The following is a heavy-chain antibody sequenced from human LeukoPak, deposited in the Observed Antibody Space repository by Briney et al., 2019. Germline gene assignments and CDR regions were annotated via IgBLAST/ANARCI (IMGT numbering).Heavy chain of an antibody. J-gene: IGHJ3*02. CDR2: ISISSNYI. Sequence: GGSLRLSCAASGFTFSRYSVNWVRQAPGKGLEWVSSISISSNYIYYADSLKGRFTISRDNAKNSLYLQMNSLRAEDMALYYCAKGGIEMATISAFDIWGQGTMVTVSS. V-gene: IGHV3-21*04. D-gene: IGHD5-24*01. CDR3: AKGGIEMATISAFDI. CDR1: GFTFSRYS.